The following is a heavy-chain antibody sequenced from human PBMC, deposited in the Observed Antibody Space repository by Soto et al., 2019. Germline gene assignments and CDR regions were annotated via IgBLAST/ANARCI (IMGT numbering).Heavy chain of an antibody. Sequence: SETLSLTCAVSGGSISSSNWWSWVRQPPGKGLEWIGEIYHSGSTNYNPSLKSRVTISVDKSKNQFSLKLSSVTAADTAVYYCARGHLIVGYYYYYGMDVWGQGTTVTVSS. CDR3: ARGHLIVGYYYYYGMDV. CDR2: IYHSGST. D-gene: IGHD3-22*01. J-gene: IGHJ6*02. CDR1: GGSISSSNW. V-gene: IGHV4-4*02.